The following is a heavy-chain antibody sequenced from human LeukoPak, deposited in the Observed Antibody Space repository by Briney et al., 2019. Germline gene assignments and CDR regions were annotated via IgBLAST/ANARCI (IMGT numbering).Heavy chain of an antibody. CDR3: AKAGYRGSSVNYFDY. CDR2: ISGSGGNT. CDR1: GFTFSSYA. D-gene: IGHD6-6*01. Sequence: GGSLRLSCAPSGFTFSSYAMSWVRQAPGMGLEWLSAISGSGGNTYYADSVKGRFTISRDNSQNTLSLQMNSLRAEDTAVYFCAKAGYRGSSVNYFDYWGQGTLVTVSS. J-gene: IGHJ4*02. V-gene: IGHV3-23*01.